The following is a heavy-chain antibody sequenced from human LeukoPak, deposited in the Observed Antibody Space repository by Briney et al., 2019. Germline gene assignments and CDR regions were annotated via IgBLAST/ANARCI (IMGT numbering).Heavy chain of an antibody. CDR2: IKSKTDGGTT. Sequence: GGSLRLSCAASGFTFSNAWMSWVRQAPGKGLEWVGRIKSKTDGGTTDYAAPVKGRFTISRDDSKNTLYLQMNSLKTEDTAVYYCTTNAPIAVAGTDYWGQGTLVTVSS. D-gene: IGHD6-19*01. J-gene: IGHJ4*02. V-gene: IGHV3-15*01. CDR1: GFTFSNAW. CDR3: TTNAPIAVAGTDY.